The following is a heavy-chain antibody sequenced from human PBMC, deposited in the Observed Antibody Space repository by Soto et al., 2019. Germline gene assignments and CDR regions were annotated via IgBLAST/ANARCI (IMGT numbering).Heavy chain of an antibody. Sequence: QVQLVESGGGVVQPGTSLRLSCAAPGFTFSRHGMHWVRQTPGKGLEWLAVILNDASGHWYADSVKGRFTISRDNFENTSYLQMNGLRLEDTAMYYCARDDDYPDNGFDYWGQGTLVTVSS. D-gene: IGHD4-17*01. CDR3: ARDDDYPDNGFDY. CDR2: ILNDASGH. V-gene: IGHV3-33*01. CDR1: GFTFSRHG. J-gene: IGHJ4*02.